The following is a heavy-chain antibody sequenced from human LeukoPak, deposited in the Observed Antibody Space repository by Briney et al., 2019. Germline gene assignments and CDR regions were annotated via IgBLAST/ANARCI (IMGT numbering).Heavy chain of an antibody. D-gene: IGHD4-17*01. CDR2: ISGSGGST. CDR1: GFTFSSYA. J-gene: IGHJ4*02. V-gene: IGHV3-23*01. Sequence: GGSLRLSCAASGFTFSSYAMSWVRQAPGKGLEWVSAISGSGGSTYYADSVKGRFTISRDNSKNTLYLQMNSLRAEDTAVYYCAKDSGDYGDYNFPYDYWGQGTLVTVSS. CDR3: AKDSGDYGDYNFPYDY.